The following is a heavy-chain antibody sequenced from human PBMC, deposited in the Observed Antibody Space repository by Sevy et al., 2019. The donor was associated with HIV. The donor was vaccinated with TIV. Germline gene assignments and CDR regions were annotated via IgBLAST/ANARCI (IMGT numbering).Heavy chain of an antibody. CDR2: VSWNSGAI. CDR1: GFAVGDYA. Sequence: GGSLRLSCATSGFAVGDYAMHWVREAPGKGLEWVAGVSWNSGAIDYAASVKGSFTISRDHAKSPLYLQMNSLRAEDTALYYCAKDINRGCDSINCYTYYYYSYGLDAWGQGNTVTVSS. V-gene: IGHV3-9*01. D-gene: IGHD2-2*02. J-gene: IGHJ6*01. CDR3: AKDINRGCDSINCYTYYYYSYGLDA.